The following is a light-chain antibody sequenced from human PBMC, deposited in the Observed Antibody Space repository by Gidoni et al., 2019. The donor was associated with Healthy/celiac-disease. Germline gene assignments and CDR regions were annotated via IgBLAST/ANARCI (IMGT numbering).Light chain of an antibody. V-gene: IGKV3-20*01. CDR1: QSFSSSY. CDR2: GTS. J-gene: IGKJ4*01. Sequence: ETVLTQSTGPLSLSPGERATLSCSGSQSFSSSYFAWYQQKPGQAPRLLISGTSSRATGIPDRFSGSGSGTDVTLTISSLEPADFAVYYCQQYGSSPPLTFGGGTKVEIK. CDR3: QQYGSSPPLT.